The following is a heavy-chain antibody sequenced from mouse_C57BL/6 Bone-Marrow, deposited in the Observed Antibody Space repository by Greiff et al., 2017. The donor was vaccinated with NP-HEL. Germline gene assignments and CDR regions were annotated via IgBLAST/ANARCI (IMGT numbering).Heavy chain of an antibody. V-gene: IGHV1-4*01. Sequence: QVQLKQSGAELARPGASVKMSCKASGYTFTSYTMHWVKQRPGQGLEWIGYINPSSGYTKYNQKFKDKATLTADKSSSTAYMQLSSLTSEDSAVYYCATYYYGSSYLPGDYWGQGTTLTVSS. CDR2: INPSSGYT. CDR1: GYTFTSYT. D-gene: IGHD1-1*01. J-gene: IGHJ2*01. CDR3: ATYYYGSSYLPGDY.